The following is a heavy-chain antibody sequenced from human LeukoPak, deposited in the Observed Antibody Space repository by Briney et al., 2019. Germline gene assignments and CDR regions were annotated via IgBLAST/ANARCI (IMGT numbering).Heavy chain of an antibody. J-gene: IGHJ4*02. D-gene: IGHD6-13*01. CDR1: GYTLTELS. Sequence: GASVKVSCKVSGYTLTELSMHWVRQAPGKGLEWMGGFDPEDGETIYAQKFQGRVTMTEDTSTDTAYMELSSLRSEDTAVHYCATVRGPLYSSSWWYEWGQGTLVTVSS. CDR3: ATVRGPLYSSSWWYE. CDR2: FDPEDGET. V-gene: IGHV1-24*01.